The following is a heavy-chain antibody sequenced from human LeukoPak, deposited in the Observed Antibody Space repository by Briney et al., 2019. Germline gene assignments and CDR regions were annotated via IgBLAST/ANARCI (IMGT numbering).Heavy chain of an antibody. Sequence: PGGSLRLSCAASGFTFDDYGMSWVRQAPGKGLEWVSGINWNGGSTGYADSVKGRFTISRDNAKNSLYLQMNRLRAEDTAVYYCARDHAPYYYGSGRKNWFDPWGQGTLVTVSS. J-gene: IGHJ5*02. CDR2: INWNGGST. CDR3: ARDHAPYYYGSGRKNWFDP. D-gene: IGHD3-10*01. V-gene: IGHV3-20*04. CDR1: GFTFDDYG.